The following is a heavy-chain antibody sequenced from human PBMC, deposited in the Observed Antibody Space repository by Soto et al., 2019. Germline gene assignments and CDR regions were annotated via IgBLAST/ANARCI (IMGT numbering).Heavy chain of an antibody. CDR3: ACSNSRAYYYYYYYMDV. J-gene: IGHJ6*03. Sequence: GGSLRLSCAASGFTVSSNYMSWVRQAPGKGLEWVSVIYSGGSTYYADSVKGRFTISRDNSKNTLYLQMNSLRAEDTAVYYCACSNSRAYYYYYYYMDVWGKGTTVTVSS. CDR2: IYSGGST. CDR1: GFTVSSNY. D-gene: IGHD4-4*01. V-gene: IGHV3-66*01.